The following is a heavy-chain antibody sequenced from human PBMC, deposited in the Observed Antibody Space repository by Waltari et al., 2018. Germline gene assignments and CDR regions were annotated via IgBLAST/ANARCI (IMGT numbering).Heavy chain of an antibody. CDR1: GASIVSYY. CDR3: ARGQNGYNSYFDY. Sequence: QVQLQESGPGLVKPSEALSLTCSVSGASIVSYYWSWLRQPPGKELEYIASIYYTGRSTNYNPSFNIRAIISVDTSKNQFALGLSAVTPAETAVYYCARGQNGYNSYFDYWGQGTLATVSS. D-gene: IGHD1-1*01. J-gene: IGHJ4*02. CDR2: IYYTGRST. V-gene: IGHV4-59*01.